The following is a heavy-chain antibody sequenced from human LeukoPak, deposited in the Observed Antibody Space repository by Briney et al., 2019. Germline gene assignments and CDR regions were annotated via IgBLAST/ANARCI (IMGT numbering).Heavy chain of an antibody. Sequence: PGGSLRLSCAASRFTFENYAMNWVRQAPGKGLEWVSVIYSGGSTYYADSVKGRFTISRDNSKNTLYLQMNSLRAEDTAVYYCARGIVGAAPLDYWGQGTLVTVSS. CDR2: IYSGGST. CDR3: ARGIVGAAPLDY. D-gene: IGHD1-26*01. V-gene: IGHV3-66*01. CDR1: RFTFENYA. J-gene: IGHJ4*02.